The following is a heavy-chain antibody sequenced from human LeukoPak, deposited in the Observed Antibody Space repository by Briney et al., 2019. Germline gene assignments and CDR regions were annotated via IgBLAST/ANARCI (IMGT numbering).Heavy chain of an antibody. J-gene: IGHJ5*02. CDR3: ARGEWVEGAPYNWFDP. CDR2: INTDGSIT. V-gene: IGHV3-74*01. D-gene: IGHD2-15*01. CDR1: GFPFSSYW. Sequence: PGGSLRLSCAASGFPFSSYWMHWVRQAPGKGLVWDSRINTDGSITTYADSVRGRFTISRDNAKNTLYLQMNSLRVEDTAMYYCARGEWVEGAPYNWFDPWGPGTLVTVSS.